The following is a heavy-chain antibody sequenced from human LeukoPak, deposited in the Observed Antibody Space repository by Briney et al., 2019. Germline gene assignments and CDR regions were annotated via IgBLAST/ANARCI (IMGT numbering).Heavy chain of an antibody. D-gene: IGHD1-26*01. J-gene: IGHJ3*02. Sequence: ASVKVSCKASGYTFTSYYMHWVRQAPGQGLEWMGWINPNSGGTNYAQKFQGRVTMTRDTSISTAYMELSRLRSDDTAVYYCARDKRSGSYPDAFDIWGQGTMVTVSS. V-gene: IGHV1-2*02. CDR2: INPNSGGT. CDR1: GYTFTSYY. CDR3: ARDKRSGSYPDAFDI.